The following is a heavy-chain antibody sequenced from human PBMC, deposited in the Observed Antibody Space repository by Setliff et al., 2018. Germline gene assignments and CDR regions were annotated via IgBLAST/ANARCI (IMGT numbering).Heavy chain of an antibody. V-gene: IGHV4-39*01. J-gene: IGHJ1*01. D-gene: IGHD6-19*01. CDR2: VYYSGTT. Sequence: KASETLSLTCTVSVDSISSSTYYWGWIRQPPGKRLEWIGSVYYSGTTKYNPSLGSRVTISVDASKNQFSLKLSSVTAADTAVYYCARHKTGAVGTGEHFQHWGQGTLVTVSS. CDR3: ARHKTGAVGTGEHFQH. CDR1: VDSISSSTYY.